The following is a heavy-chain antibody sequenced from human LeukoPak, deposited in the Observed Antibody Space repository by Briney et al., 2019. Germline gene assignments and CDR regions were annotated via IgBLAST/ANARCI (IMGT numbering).Heavy chain of an antibody. Sequence: GGSLRLSCAASGFTFSSYAMSWVRQAPGEGLEWVSAISGSGGSTYYADSVKGRSTISRDNSKNTLYLQMNSLRAEDTAVYYCAKLFGIAVAGTADYWGQGTLVTVSS. CDR3: AKLFGIAVAGTADY. CDR2: ISGSGGST. D-gene: IGHD6-19*01. CDR1: GFTFSSYA. V-gene: IGHV3-23*01. J-gene: IGHJ4*02.